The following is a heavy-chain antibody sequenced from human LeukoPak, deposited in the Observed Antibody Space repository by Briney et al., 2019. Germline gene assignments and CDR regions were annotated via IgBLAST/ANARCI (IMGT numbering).Heavy chain of an antibody. Sequence: SETLPLTCSVSGDSINDYYWNWIRQPPGKGLEWIGYMSSRGSTNYNPSLKSRVTIVVDTSKNQFSLRLSSVTAADTAIYYCARDRSGRYGNYFDYWGQGALVSVSS. V-gene: IGHV4-59*01. CDR2: MSSRGST. CDR3: ARDRSGRYGNYFDY. J-gene: IGHJ4*02. CDR1: GDSINDYY. D-gene: IGHD2-15*01.